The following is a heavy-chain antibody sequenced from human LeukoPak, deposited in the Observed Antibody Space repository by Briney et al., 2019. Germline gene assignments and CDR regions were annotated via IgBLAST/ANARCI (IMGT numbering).Heavy chain of an antibody. CDR1: GGSISSYY. CDR3: ARQGIAAAGTMDRFDP. V-gene: IGHV4-59*08. J-gene: IGHJ5*02. CDR2: IYYSGST. D-gene: IGHD6-13*01. Sequence: SEALSLTCTVSGGSISSYYWSWIRQPPGKGLEWIGYIYYSGSTNYNPSLKSRVTISVDTSKNQFSLKLSSVTAADTAVYYCARQGIAAAGTMDRFDPWGQGTLVTVSS.